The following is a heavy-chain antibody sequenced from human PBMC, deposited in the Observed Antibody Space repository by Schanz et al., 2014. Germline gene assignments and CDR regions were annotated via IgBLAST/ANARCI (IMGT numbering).Heavy chain of an antibody. CDR1: GYSITSGYY. CDR3: ARSPLGYSASGIDPFDI. J-gene: IGHJ3*02. V-gene: IGHV4-38-2*02. CDR2: IYHSGST. D-gene: IGHD4-4*01. Sequence: QVQLQESGPGLVKASETLSLTCTVFGYSITSGYYWAWIRQPPGKGLEWIGNIYHSGSTNNNPSLTRRVPMTTDTSKKNSARRLTSVPAADTAVYYCARSPLGYSASGIDPFDIWGQGTMVTVSS.